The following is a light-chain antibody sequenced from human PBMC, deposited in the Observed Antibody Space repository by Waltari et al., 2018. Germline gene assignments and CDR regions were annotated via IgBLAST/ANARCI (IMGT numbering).Light chain of an antibody. V-gene: IGLV2-14*01. J-gene: IGLJ3*02. Sequence: QSALTQPASVSGSPGQSITISCTGTSSDVGGYNYVSWFQQHSGRAPKLMIYDVSKRPSGVSNRFSGSKSGNAASLTISGLQAEDEADYYCSSYTSISTLVFGVGTKVTV. CDR1: SSDVGGYNY. CDR3: SSYTSISTLV. CDR2: DVS.